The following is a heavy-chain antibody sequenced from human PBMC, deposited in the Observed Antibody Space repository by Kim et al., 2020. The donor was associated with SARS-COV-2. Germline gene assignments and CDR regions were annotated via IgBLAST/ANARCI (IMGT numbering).Heavy chain of an antibody. J-gene: IGHJ4*02. Sequence: QKFQGRVTHTADESTSTAYMELSSLRSEDTAVYYCARDVSSGPAKGHLGYWGQGTLVTVSS. V-gene: IGHV1-69*01. D-gene: IGHD6-19*01. CDR3: ARDVSSGPAKGHLGY.